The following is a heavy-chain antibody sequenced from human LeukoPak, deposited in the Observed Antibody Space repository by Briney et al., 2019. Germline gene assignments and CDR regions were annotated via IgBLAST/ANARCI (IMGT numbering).Heavy chain of an antibody. CDR3: ARASHDYGDLLDAFDI. V-gene: IGHV3-7*01. D-gene: IGHD4-17*01. J-gene: IGHJ3*02. Sequence: PGGSLRLSCAASGFTFSSYWMSRVRQAPGKGLEWVANIKQDGSEKYYVDSVKGRFTISRDNAKNSLYLQMNSLRAEDTAVYYCARASHDYGDLLDAFDIWGQGTMVTVSS. CDR1: GFTFSSYW. CDR2: IKQDGSEK.